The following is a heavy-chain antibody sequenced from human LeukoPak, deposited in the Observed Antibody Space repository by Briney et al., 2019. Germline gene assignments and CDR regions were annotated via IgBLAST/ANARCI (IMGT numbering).Heavy chain of an antibody. Sequence: GGSLRLSCAASGFTFSSYEMNWVRQAPGKGLEWVSYISSSGSTIYYADSVTGRFTISRDNSKNALYLQMNSLRAEDTAVYYCARKYSSGNAHFDYWGQGTLVTVSS. J-gene: IGHJ4*02. CDR1: GFTFSSYE. CDR3: ARKYSSGNAHFDY. V-gene: IGHV3-48*03. CDR2: ISSSGSTI. D-gene: IGHD6-19*01.